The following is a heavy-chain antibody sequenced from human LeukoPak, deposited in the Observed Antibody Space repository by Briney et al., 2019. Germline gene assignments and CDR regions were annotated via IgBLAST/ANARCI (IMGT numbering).Heavy chain of an antibody. CDR1: GFTFSIYG. CDR2: TWYDGNNK. V-gene: IGHV3-33*06. J-gene: IGHJ3*02. D-gene: IGHD1-7*01. CDR3: AKDRLTGTAINDDAFDI. Sequence: SGGSLRLSCAASGFTFSIYGMHWVRQAAGKGLEWVAVTWYDGNNKYYADSVKGRFTISRDNSKNTLYLQMNSLRAEDTAVYYCAKDRLTGTAINDDAFDIWGQGTMVTVSS.